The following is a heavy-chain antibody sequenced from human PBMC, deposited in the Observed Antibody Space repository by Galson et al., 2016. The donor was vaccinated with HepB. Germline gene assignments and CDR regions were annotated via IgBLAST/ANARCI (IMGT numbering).Heavy chain of an antibody. J-gene: IGHJ6*02. Sequence: SLRLSCAASGFTFSSYGMHWVRQAPGKGLEWVAVIWYDGSNIYYADSVKGRFTISRDNSKNTLHLQMNSLRAEDTAVYYCARSGYDILTGGRYGMDVWGQGTTVTVSS. V-gene: IGHV3-33*01. CDR2: IWYDGSNI. CDR3: ARSGYDILTGGRYGMDV. CDR1: GFTFSSYG. D-gene: IGHD3-9*01.